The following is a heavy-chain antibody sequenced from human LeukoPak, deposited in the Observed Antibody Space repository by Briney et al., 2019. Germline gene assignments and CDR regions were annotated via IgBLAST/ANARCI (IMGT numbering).Heavy chain of an antibody. CDR2: IKQDGSEK. V-gene: IGHV3-7*01. D-gene: IGHD5-12*01. CDR3: ARESQWLRPRGPFDY. Sequence: TGGSLRLSCAASGFTFSSHWMSWVRQAPGKGLEWVANIKQDGSEKYYVDSVKGRFTISRDNAKNSLYLQMNSLRAEDTAVYYCARESQWLRPRGPFDYWGQGTLVTVSS. J-gene: IGHJ4*02. CDR1: GFTFSSHW.